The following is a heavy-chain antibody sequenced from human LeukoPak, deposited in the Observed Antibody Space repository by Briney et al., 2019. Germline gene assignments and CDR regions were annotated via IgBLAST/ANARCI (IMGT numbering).Heavy chain of an antibody. J-gene: IGHJ4*02. CDR3: AKHRPYGSGSYFSCSDY. V-gene: IGHV3-30*02. CDR1: GFTFSSYG. D-gene: IGHD3-10*01. CDR2: IRYDGSNK. Sequence: PGGSLRLSCAASGFTFSSYGMHWVRQAPGKGLEWVAFIRYDGSNKYYADSVKGRFTISRDNSKNTLYLQMNSLRAEDTAVYYCAKHRPYGSGSYFSCSDYWGQGTLVTVSS.